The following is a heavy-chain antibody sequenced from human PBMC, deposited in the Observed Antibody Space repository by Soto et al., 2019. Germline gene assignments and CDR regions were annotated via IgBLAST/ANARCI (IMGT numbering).Heavy chain of an antibody. J-gene: IGHJ5*02. D-gene: IGHD3-10*01. Sequence: QVQLQQWGAGLLKPSETLSLTCAVYGGSFSGYYWSWIRQPPGKGLEWIGEINHSGSTNYNPSLKSRVTISVDTSKNQFSLKLSSVTAADTAVYYCARDGWASYGSARLRRFDPWGQGTLVTVSS. CDR2: INHSGST. CDR3: ARDGWASYGSARLRRFDP. CDR1: GGSFSGYY. V-gene: IGHV4-34*01.